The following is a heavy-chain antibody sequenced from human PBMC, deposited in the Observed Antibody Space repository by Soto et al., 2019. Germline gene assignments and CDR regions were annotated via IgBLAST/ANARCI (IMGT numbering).Heavy chain of an antibody. Sequence: ASVKVSCKASGYTFTNYYMHWVRQAPGQGLEWMGIINPSGGGTTYAQKFQGRVTMTRDTSTGTVYMELSSLRSEDTAVYYCARDRYSYGYFYWGQGTLVTVSS. J-gene: IGHJ4*02. V-gene: IGHV1-46*01. CDR1: GYTFTNYY. D-gene: IGHD5-18*01. CDR3: ARDRYSYGYFY. CDR2: INPSGGGT.